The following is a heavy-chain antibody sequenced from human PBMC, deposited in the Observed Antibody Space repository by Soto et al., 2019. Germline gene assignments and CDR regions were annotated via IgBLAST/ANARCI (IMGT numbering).Heavy chain of an antibody. CDR1: GYTFTSYG. CDR2: ISAYNGNT. CDR3: ARDDSSVLLGLYGMDV. V-gene: IGHV1-18*01. Sequence: QVQLVQSGAEVKKPGASVKVSCKASGYTFTSYGISWVRQAPGQGLEWMGWISAYNGNTNYAQKLQGRVTMTTDTSTSTAYMELRSLRADDTAVYYCARDDSSVLLGLYGMDVWGQGTTVTVSS. J-gene: IGHJ6*02. D-gene: IGHD3-22*01.